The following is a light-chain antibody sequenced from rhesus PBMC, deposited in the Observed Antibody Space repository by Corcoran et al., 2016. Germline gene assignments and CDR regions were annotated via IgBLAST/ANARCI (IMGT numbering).Light chain of an antibody. CDR3: GSDTGSYTFL. CDR2: EVS. Sequence: QAALTQPRSVSGSPGQSVTISCTGTSSDIGGYNYVSWYQQHPGTAPKLMIYEVSKRPSGVSDRFSGCKSGNTASLTSSGLQAEDEAEYYGGSDTGSYTFLFGGGTRLTVL. CDR1: SSDIGGYNY. V-gene: IGLV2-32*01. J-gene: IGLJ2*01.